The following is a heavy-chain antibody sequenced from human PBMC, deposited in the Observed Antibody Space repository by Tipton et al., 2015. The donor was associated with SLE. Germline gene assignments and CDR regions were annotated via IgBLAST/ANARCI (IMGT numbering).Heavy chain of an antibody. V-gene: IGHV4-28*01. Sequence: TLSLTCAVSGYSISNDNWWGWIRQPPGKGLEWIGYIYHSGLSYYNPSLKSRATMSLNTSKNQFSLRLSSVTAVDTAVYYCARSMGVGVCRVGDCFEPVDSCGQGPRLSVS. CDR3: ARSMGVGVCRVGDCFEPVDS. CDR2: IYHSGLS. J-gene: IGHJ4*02. CDR1: GYSISNDNW. D-gene: IGHD2-21*02.